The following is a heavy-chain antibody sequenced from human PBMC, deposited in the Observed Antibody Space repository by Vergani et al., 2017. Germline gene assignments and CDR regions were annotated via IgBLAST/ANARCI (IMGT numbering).Heavy chain of an antibody. D-gene: IGHD3-3*01. CDR1: GFRFSTYA. J-gene: IGHJ4*02. V-gene: IGHV3-23*01. CDR2: ISASGHDT. CDR3: ARDQRDSTIFGAHRYAY. Sequence: EVQLLESGGGLVQPGGSLRLSCAASGFRFSTYAMNWVRQAQGKGLEWVSGISASGHDTSYADSVKGRFTISRDSYKTTLYLQMNSLRADDTAIYYCARDQRDSTIFGAHRYAYWGQGSLVTVSS.